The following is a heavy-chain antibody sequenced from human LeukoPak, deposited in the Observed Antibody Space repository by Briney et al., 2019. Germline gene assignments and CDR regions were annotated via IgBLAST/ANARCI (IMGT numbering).Heavy chain of an antibody. Sequence: PSETLSLTCTLSRGSISSGDDHGGWIRQPPGRGLECLGIIYRNGVTHQNTSIQSRVTMSVDTSKNQFYLKLSSVTASDTAVYFCARQVGGNRWYSDFWGQGTLVTVSS. CDR3: ARQVGGNRWYSDF. J-gene: IGHJ4*02. D-gene: IGHD4-23*01. V-gene: IGHV4-39*01. CDR2: IYRNGVT. CDR1: RGSISSGDDH.